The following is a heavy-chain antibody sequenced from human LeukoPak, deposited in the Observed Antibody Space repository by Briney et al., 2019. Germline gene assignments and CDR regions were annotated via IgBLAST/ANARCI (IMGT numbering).Heavy chain of an antibody. CDR2: INHSGST. D-gene: IGHD3-22*01. CDR3: ARSPLNYYDSSGLDY. Sequence: SETLSLTCAVYGGSFSGYYWSWIRQPPGKGLEWIGEINHSGSTNYNPSLKSRVTISVDTSKNQFSLKLSSVTAADTAVYYCARSPLNYYDSSGLDYWGQGTLVTVSS. CDR1: GGSFSGYY. V-gene: IGHV4-34*01. J-gene: IGHJ4*02.